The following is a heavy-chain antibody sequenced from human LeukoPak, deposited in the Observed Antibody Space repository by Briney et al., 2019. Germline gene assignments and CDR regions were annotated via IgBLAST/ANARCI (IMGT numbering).Heavy chain of an antibody. J-gene: IGHJ4*02. CDR1: GFRFSGIG. V-gene: IGHV3-30*02. CDR2: IRYDGSNK. D-gene: IGHD6-25*01. Sequence: GGSLRLSCAASGFRFSGIGMHWVRQAPGKGLEWVAFIRYDGSNKYYADSVKGRFTISRDNSKNTLYLQMNSLRAEDTAVYYCARDEAALLDYWGQGTLVTVSS. CDR3: ARDEAALLDY.